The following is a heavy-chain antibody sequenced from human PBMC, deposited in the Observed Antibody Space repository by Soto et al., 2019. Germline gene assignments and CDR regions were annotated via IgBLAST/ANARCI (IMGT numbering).Heavy chain of an antibody. CDR3: ARDQNGSPHFDY. J-gene: IGHJ4*02. CDR1: GASTSSYY. V-gene: IGHV4-59*01. D-gene: IGHD1-26*01. Sequence: QVQLQESGPGLVKPSETLSLTCTVSGASTSSYYWSWIRQPPGKGLEWVGFIFHSGSTNCNPSLKSRVTFSVDTSKNQFSLKLTSVTAADTAVYYCARDQNGSPHFDYWGQGILITVSS. CDR2: IFHSGST.